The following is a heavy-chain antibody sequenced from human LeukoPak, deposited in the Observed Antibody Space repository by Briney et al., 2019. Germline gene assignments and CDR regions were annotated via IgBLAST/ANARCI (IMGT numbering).Heavy chain of an antibody. D-gene: IGHD1/OR15-1a*01. CDR1: GFTFSSDW. V-gene: IGHV3-7*01. J-gene: IGHJ4*02. Sequence: GGSLRLSFAASGFTFSSDWMGWVRQAPGKGLEWVANIRQDGSVQNYVDSVKGRFTISRDNPKNSVYLQMSSLRAEDTAVYYCLVTTCSRGFDYWGQGTLVTVSS. CDR3: LVTTCSRGFDY. CDR2: IRQDGSVQ.